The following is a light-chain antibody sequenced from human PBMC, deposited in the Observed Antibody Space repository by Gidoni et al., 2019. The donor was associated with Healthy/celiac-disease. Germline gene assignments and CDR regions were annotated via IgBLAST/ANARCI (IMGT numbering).Light chain of an antibody. CDR3: QQSYSTPRT. CDR2: AAS. Sequence: DIQMTHSPSSLSASLGDRVTITCRASQSISSYLNWYQQKPGKAPKLLIYAASSLQSGVPSRFSGSGSGTDFTLTISRLQPEDFATYYCQQSYSTPRTFXEXTKVEIK. V-gene: IGKV1-39*01. J-gene: IGKJ1*01. CDR1: QSISSY.